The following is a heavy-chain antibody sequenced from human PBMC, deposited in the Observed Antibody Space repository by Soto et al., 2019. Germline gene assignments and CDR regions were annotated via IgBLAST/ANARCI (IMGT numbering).Heavy chain of an antibody. CDR2: VYYRGTT. V-gene: IGHV4-61*01. CDR3: ARTTGVPNTLRSRYFFDY. CDR1: GGPVSNKTYY. J-gene: IGHJ4*02. Sequence: QVPLQESGPGLLKPSETLSLTCSVSGGPVSNKTYYWSWIRQPPGKRLEWIGYVYYRGTTNYNPALKSRVTISVDLSTNTFSLRLSSVTTADTALYYCARTTGVPNTLRSRYFFDYWGQGTLVTVSS. D-gene: IGHD4-17*01.